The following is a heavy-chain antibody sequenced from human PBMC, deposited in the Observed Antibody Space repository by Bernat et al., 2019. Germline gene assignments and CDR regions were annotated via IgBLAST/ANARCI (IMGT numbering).Heavy chain of an antibody. CDR1: GFTFSSYG. J-gene: IGHJ5*02. Sequence: QVQLVESGGGVVQPGRSLRLSCAASGFTFSSYGMHWVRQAPGKGLEWVAVLWYDGSNKYYADSVKGRFTISRDNSKNTLYLQMNSLSAEDTAVYYCARESSDVDTAMAPLLDSMGFDPWGQGTLVTVAS. V-gene: IGHV3-33*01. CDR3: ARESSDVDTAMAPLLDSMGFDP. CDR2: LWYDGSNK. D-gene: IGHD5-18*01.